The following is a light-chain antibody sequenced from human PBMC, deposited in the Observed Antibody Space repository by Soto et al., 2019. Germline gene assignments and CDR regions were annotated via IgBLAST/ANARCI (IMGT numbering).Light chain of an antibody. Sequence: DIVMTQSPDSLAVSLGERATINCKSSQSVVHSSNNKDCLAWFQQKPGQPPKLLIYWASTRESGVPDRFSGSGSGTDFTLTISSLQAEDVAIYYCQQYYSLPFTFGPGTKVDIK. CDR2: WAS. CDR1: QSVVHSSNNKDC. J-gene: IGKJ3*01. CDR3: QQYYSLPFT. V-gene: IGKV4-1*01.